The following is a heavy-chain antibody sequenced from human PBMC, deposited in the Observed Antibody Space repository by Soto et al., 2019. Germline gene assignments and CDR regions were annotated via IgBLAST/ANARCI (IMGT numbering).Heavy chain of an antibody. Sequence: GGSLRLSCAASGFTFSSYAMSWVRQAPGKGLEWVSAISGSGGSTYYADSVKGRFTISRDNSKNTLYLQMNSLRAEDTAVYYCAKDSYDFWSGDYYYYGMDVWGQGTTVTVSS. D-gene: IGHD3-3*01. V-gene: IGHV3-23*01. CDR2: ISGSGGST. CDR3: AKDSYDFWSGDYYYYGMDV. J-gene: IGHJ6*02. CDR1: GFTFSSYA.